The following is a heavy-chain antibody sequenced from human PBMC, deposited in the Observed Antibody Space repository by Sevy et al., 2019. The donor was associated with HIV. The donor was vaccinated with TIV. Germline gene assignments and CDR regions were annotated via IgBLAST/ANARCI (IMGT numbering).Heavy chain of an antibody. CDR2: ISDRNNYI. Sequence: GGSLRLSCATSGFTFRNYSMNWVRQAPGKGLEWVSTISDRNNYIVYADSVKGRFTISRDNAMKSVFLQMNSLRADDTALYYCASNYDSSGYRFDYWGQGILVTVSS. V-gene: IGHV3-21*01. J-gene: IGHJ4*02. CDR3: ASNYDSSGYRFDY. CDR1: GFTFRNYS. D-gene: IGHD3-22*01.